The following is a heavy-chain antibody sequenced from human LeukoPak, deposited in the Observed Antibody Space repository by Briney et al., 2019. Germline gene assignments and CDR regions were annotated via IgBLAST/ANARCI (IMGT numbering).Heavy chain of an antibody. CDR3: ARDSSGYYPLEYFQH. Sequence: GGSLRLSCAASGFTFSSHAMSWVRQAPGKGLEWVSGISGSGGGTYYADSVKGRFTISRDNSKNTLYLQMNSLRAEDTAVYYCARDSSGYYPLEYFQHWGQGTLVTVSS. V-gene: IGHV3-23*01. D-gene: IGHD3-22*01. CDR2: ISGSGGGT. J-gene: IGHJ1*01. CDR1: GFTFSSHA.